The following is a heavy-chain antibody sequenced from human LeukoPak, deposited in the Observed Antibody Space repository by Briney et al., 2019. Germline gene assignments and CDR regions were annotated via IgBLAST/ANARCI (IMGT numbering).Heavy chain of an antibody. CDR3: ARWGAAAGTEFYYYYYGMDV. V-gene: IGHV1-69*10. CDR2: INPIADIA. Sequence: SVKVSCKASGGSFSRYTINWVRQAPGQGLEWMGGINPIADIASYAQKFLGRVTITADKSTSTAYMELNGLRSEDTAVYYCARWGAAAGTEFYYYYYGMDVWGQGTTVTVSS. CDR1: GGSFSRYT. D-gene: IGHD6-13*01. J-gene: IGHJ6*02.